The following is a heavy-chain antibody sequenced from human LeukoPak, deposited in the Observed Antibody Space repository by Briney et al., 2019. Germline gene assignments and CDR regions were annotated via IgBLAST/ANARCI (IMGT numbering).Heavy chain of an antibody. J-gene: IGHJ4*02. CDR2: IRYDGSNK. Sequence: PGWSLTLSRVASGFIYSSYGMHWVGPAPGRGVEGVAFIRYDGSNKYYADSVKGRFTISRDNPKNTLYLQMNSLRAEDTAVYYCAKPLIAAAGTPDYWGQGTLVTVSS. V-gene: IGHV3-30*02. CDR1: GFIYSSYG. CDR3: AKPLIAAAGTPDY. D-gene: IGHD6-13*01.